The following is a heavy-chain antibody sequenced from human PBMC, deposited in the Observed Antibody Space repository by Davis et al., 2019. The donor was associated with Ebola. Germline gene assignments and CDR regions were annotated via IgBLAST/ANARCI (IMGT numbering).Heavy chain of an antibody. D-gene: IGHD1-26*01. CDR1: GFTFSSYA. CDR2: IGYNGDNT. CDR3: ATLPGYY. V-gene: IGHV3-23*01. Sequence: GGSLRLSCAASGFTFSSYAMSWVRQAPGKGLEWVSTIGYNGDNTYYADSVKGRFTISRDNAKNTLYLQMNNLRVEDTAVYYCATLPGYYWGQGTLVTVSS. J-gene: IGHJ4*02.